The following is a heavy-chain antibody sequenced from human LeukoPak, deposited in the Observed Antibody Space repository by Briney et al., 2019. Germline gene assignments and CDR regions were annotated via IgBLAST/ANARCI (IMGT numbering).Heavy chain of an antibody. CDR1: GGSISSGDYY. D-gene: IGHD3-10*01. CDR2: IYYSGST. CDR3: ARVRWFGELLWAHGQYYFDY. J-gene: IGHJ4*02. Sequence: SQTLSLTCTVSGGSISSGDYYWSWIRQPPGKGLEWIGYIYYSGSTNYNPSLKSRVTISVDTSKNQFSLKLSSVTAADTAVYYCARVRWFGELLWAHGQYYFDYWGQGTLVTVSS. V-gene: IGHV4-30-4*08.